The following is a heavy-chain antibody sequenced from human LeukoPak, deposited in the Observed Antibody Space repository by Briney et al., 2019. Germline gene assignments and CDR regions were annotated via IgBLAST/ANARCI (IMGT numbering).Heavy chain of an antibody. D-gene: IGHD3-22*01. CDR1: GGSISSGGYY. Sequence: SETLSLTCSVSGGSISSGGYYWSWIRQHPGKGLEWIGYIYYSGSTYYNPSLKSRVTISVDTSKNQFSLKLSSVTAADTAVYYCARAGVSTYYYDSSGYYPLNYWGQGTLVTVSS. V-gene: IGHV4-31*03. J-gene: IGHJ4*02. CDR3: ARAGVSTYYYDSSGYYPLNY. CDR2: IYYSGST.